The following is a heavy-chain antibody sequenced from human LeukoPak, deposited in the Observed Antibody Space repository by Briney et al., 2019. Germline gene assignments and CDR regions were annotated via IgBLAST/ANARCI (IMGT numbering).Heavy chain of an antibody. CDR1: GFTFSSYA. CDR3: ASRRRDMDV. V-gene: IGHV3-30*04. J-gene: IGHJ6*02. Sequence: GRSLRLSCAASGFTFSSYAMHWVRQAPGKGLEWVAVISYDGSNKYYADSVKGRFTISRDNSKNTLYLQMNSLRAKDTAVYYCASRRRDMDVWGQGTTVTVSS. CDR2: ISYDGSNK.